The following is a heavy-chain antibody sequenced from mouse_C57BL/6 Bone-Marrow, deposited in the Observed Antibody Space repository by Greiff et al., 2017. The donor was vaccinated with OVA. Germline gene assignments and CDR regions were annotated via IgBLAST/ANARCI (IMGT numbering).Heavy chain of an antibody. Sequence: EVKLVESGGGLVKPGGSLKLSCAASGFTFSSYAMSWVRQTPEKRLEWVATISDGGSYTYYPDNVKGRFTISRDNAKNNLYLQMSHLKSEDTAMDYCAREGSKGGWFAYWGQGTLVTVSA. D-gene: IGHD1-3*01. CDR3: AREGSKGGWFAY. V-gene: IGHV5-4*01. J-gene: IGHJ3*01. CDR1: GFTFSSYA. CDR2: ISDGGSYT.